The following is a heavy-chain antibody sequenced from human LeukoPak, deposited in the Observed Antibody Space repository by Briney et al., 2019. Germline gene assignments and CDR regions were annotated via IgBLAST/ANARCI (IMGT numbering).Heavy chain of an antibody. V-gene: IGHV3-23*01. CDR2: ISGGGSST. CDR3: AELGITMIGGV. Sequence: GGSLRLTCAASGFTFRSFAMNWVRQAPGKGLEWVSSISGGGSSTYYADSVKGRFTISRDNSKNTLYLQMNSLRAEDTAVYYCAELGITMIGGVWGKGTTVTISS. D-gene: IGHD3-10*02. CDR1: GFTFRSFA. J-gene: IGHJ6*04.